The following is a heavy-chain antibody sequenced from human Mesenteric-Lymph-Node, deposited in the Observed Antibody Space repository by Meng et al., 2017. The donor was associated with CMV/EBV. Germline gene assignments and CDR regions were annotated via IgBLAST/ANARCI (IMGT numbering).Heavy chain of an antibody. V-gene: IGHV1-2*02. D-gene: IGHD4-11*01. CDR2: VNPNSGGT. CDR3: ARAPMTTVTMGDY. Sequence: ASVKVSCKASGYTFADYYMHWVRQAPGQGLEWMGWVNPNSGGTKYAQKFQGRVTMTRDTSISSAYMEVSSLRSDDTAVYYCARAPMTTVTMGDYWGQGMLVTVSS. CDR1: GYTFADYY. J-gene: IGHJ4*02.